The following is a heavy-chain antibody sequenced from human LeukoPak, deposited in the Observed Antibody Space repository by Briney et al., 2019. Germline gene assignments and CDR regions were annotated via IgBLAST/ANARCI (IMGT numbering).Heavy chain of an antibody. CDR3: ARGAQPGDRYFDWLLSHNWFDP. CDR1: GGSFSGYY. D-gene: IGHD3-9*01. CDR2: INHSGST. J-gene: IGHJ5*02. V-gene: IGHV4-34*01. Sequence: SETLSLTCAVYGGSFSGYYWSWIRQPPGKGLEWIGEINHSGSTNYNPSLKSRVTISVDTSKNQFSLKLSSVTAADTAVYYCARGAQPGDRYFDWLLSHNWFDPWGQGTLVTVSS.